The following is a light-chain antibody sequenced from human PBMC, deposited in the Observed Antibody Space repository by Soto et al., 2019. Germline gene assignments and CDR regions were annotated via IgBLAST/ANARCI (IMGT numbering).Light chain of an antibody. V-gene: IGKV3-20*01. Sequence: DIVLTQSPGTLSLSVGERAALSCRASQSVTATYLAWYQQKPGQAPRLIIYGTSINATGISDRFTGSGSGTDFTLTISRLAPEDFALYYWQQYGSSPVTVGGGTRVEI. CDR2: GTS. CDR1: QSVTATY. J-gene: IGKJ4*01. CDR3: QQYGSSPVT.